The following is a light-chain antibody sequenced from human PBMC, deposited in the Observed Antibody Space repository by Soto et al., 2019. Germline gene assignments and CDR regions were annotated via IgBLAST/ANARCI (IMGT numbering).Light chain of an antibody. CDR1: SSDVGGYNY. Sequence: QSALTQPASVSGSPGQSITISCTGTSSDVGGYNYVSWYQQHPGKAPKLMIYDVSNRPSGVSNRFSGSKSGNTASLTISGLQAENEADYYCSPDPCSSTPLDVFGTGTNLTVL. V-gene: IGLV2-14*01. CDR2: DVS. J-gene: IGLJ1*01. CDR3: SPDPCSSTPLDV.